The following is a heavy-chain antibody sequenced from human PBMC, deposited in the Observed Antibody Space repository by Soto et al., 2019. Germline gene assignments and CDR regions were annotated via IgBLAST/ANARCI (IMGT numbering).Heavy chain of an antibody. V-gene: IGHV4-34*01. CDR2: INHSGST. CDR1: GGSFSGYY. D-gene: IGHD3-10*01. Sequence: PSETLSLTCAVYGGSFSGYYWSWIRQPPGKGLEWIGEINHSGSTNYNPSLKSRVTISVDTSKNQFSLKLSSVTAADTAVYYCARDLLLWFGSSYYDMDVWGQGTTVTVSS. CDR3: ARDLLLWFGSSYYDMDV. J-gene: IGHJ6*02.